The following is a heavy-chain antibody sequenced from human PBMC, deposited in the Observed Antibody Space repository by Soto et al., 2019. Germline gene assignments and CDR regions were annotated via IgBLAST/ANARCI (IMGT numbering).Heavy chain of an antibody. J-gene: IGHJ6*02. CDR1: GGSISSYY. CDR3: ARQTRPYQLPSYYYYGMDV. V-gene: IGHV4-59*01. D-gene: IGHD2-2*01. CDR2: IYYSGST. Sequence: SETLSLTCTVSGGSISSYYWSWIRQPPGKGLEWIGYIYYSGSTNYNPSLKSRVTISVDTSKNQFSLKLSSVTAADTAVYYCARQTRPYQLPSYYYYGMDVWGQGTTVTVSS.